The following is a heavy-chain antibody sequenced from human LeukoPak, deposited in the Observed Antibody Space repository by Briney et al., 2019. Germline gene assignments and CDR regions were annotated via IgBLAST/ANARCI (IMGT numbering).Heavy chain of an antibody. D-gene: IGHD1-1*01. Sequence: KPSETLSLTCAVSGYSISSGYYWGWIRQPPGKGLEWIGSIYHSGSTYYNPTLKSRVTISVDTSKNQFSLKLSSVTAADTAVYYCVSVYNWNDVVAFDIWGQGTMVTVSS. CDR3: VSVYNWNDVVAFDI. CDR1: GYSISSGYY. V-gene: IGHV4-38-2*01. J-gene: IGHJ3*02. CDR2: IYHSGST.